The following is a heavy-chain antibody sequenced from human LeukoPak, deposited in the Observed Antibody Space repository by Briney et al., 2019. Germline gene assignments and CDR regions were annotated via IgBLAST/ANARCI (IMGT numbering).Heavy chain of an antibody. CDR3: ARPYCSSTSCYYMVV. CDR1: GYSISSGYY. D-gene: IGHD2-2*01. V-gene: IGHV4-38-2*02. CDR2: INHSGST. J-gene: IGHJ6*03. Sequence: SETLSLTCTVSGYSISSGYYWGWIRQPPGKGLEWIGEINHSGSTNYNPSLKSRVTISVDTSKNQFSLKLSSVTAADTAVYYCARPYCSSTSCYYMVVWGKGSPVTVSS.